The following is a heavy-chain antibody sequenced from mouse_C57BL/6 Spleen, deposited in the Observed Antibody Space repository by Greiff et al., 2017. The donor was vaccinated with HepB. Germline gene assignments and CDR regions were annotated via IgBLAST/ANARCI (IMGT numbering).Heavy chain of an antibody. D-gene: IGHD2-2*01. CDR2: IDPSDSYT. V-gene: IGHV1-69*01. Sequence: QVQLQQPGAELVMPGASVKLSCKASGYTFTSYWMHWVKQRPGQGLEWIGEIDPSDSYTNYNQKFKGKSTLTVDKSSSTAYMQLSSLTSEDSAVYYCARKEGYDSAWFAYWGQGTLVTVSA. CDR3: ARKEGYDSAWFAY. J-gene: IGHJ3*01. CDR1: GYTFTSYW.